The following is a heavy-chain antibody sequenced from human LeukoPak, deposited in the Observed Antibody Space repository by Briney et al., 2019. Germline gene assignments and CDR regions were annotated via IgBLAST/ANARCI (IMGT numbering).Heavy chain of an antibody. J-gene: IGHJ4*02. Sequence: SETLSLTCTVSGGSISSYYWSWIRQPAGKGLEWIGRIYTSGSTNYNPSLKSRVTMSVDTSKNQFSLKLSSVTAADTAVYYCARDRSVLLWFGELYGGSYYFDYWGQGTLVTVSS. CDR1: GGSISSYY. CDR2: IYTSGST. V-gene: IGHV4-4*07. D-gene: IGHD3-10*01. CDR3: ARDRSVLLWFGELYGGSYYFDY.